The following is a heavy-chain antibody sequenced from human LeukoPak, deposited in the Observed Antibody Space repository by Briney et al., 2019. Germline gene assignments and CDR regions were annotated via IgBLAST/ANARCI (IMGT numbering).Heavy chain of an antibody. CDR2: T. CDR3: ARGNITMVRGVITLYYYYMDV. Sequence: TNYNPSLNSPVTISVDTSKTQFSLKLSSVTAADTAVYYCARGNITMVRGVITLYYYYMDVWGKGTPXT. J-gene: IGHJ6*03. D-gene: IGHD3-10*01. V-gene: IGHV4-34*01.